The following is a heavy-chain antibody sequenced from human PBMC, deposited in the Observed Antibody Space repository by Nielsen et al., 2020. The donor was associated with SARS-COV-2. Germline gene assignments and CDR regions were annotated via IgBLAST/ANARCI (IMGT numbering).Heavy chain of an antibody. J-gene: IGHJ5*02. CDR2: ITNTGAE. V-gene: IGHV3-11*04. D-gene: IGHD1-26*01. CDR3: ARQGYSGSYSGYWFDP. Sequence: GESLKISCAASGFTFSDHYMTWIRQTPGKGLEWISYITNTGAEYYADSVKGRFTISRDNAQSSLYLLMNNLRAEDTAVYYCARQGYSGSYSGYWFDPWGQGTLVTVSS. CDR1: GFTFSDHY.